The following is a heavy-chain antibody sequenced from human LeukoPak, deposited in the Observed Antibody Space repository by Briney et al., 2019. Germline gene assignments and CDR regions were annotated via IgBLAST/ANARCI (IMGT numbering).Heavy chain of an antibody. D-gene: IGHD6-13*01. V-gene: IGHV4-59*01. Sequence: GSLRLSCAASGFTFSDYYMSWIRQPPGKGLEWIGYIYYSGSTNYNPSLKSRVTISVDTSKNQFSLKLSSVTAADTAVYYCARGSQQLVSMDVWGQGTTVTVSS. CDR3: ARGSQQLVSMDV. J-gene: IGHJ6*02. CDR1: GFTFSDYY. CDR2: IYYSGST.